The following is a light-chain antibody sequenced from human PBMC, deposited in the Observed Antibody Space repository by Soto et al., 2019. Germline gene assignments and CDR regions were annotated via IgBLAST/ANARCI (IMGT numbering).Light chain of an antibody. J-gene: IGLJ1*01. CDR3: AAWDDSLNGYV. Sequence: QSVLTQPPSASGTPGQRVTISCSGGSSNIGTNAVNWYQQLPGTAPKLLIYNNNQRPSGVPDRFPGSKSGTSASLAISGLQPEDEADYYCAAWDDSLNGYVFGTGTKVTVL. CDR2: NNN. CDR1: SSNIGTNA. V-gene: IGLV1-44*01.